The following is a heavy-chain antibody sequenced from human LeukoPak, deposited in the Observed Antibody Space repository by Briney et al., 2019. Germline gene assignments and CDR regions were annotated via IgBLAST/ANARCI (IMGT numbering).Heavy chain of an antibody. D-gene: IGHD2-8*01. V-gene: IGHV4-39*07. J-gene: IGHJ4*02. CDR2: IYYTGNT. Sequence: SETLSLTCSVSGDSIIGYYWGWIRQPPGKGLEWIGNIYYTGNTYYNSSLKSRVTISLDTSKNQFSLKLSSVTAADTAVYYCARGTISDYWGQGTLVTVSS. CDR1: GDSIIGYY. CDR3: ARGTISDY.